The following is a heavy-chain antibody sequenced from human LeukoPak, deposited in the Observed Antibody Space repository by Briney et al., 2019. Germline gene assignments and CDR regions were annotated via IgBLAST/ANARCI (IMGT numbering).Heavy chain of an antibody. CDR3: ARMTPLPRYCSGGSCSYFDY. CDR1: GGSISSYY. D-gene: IGHD2-15*01. Sequence: SETLSLTCTVSGGSISSYYWSWIRQPPGKGLEWIGYIYYSGSTNYNPSLKSRVTISVDTSKNQFSLKLSSVTAADTAVYYCARMTPLPRYCSGGSCSYFDYWGQGTLVTVSS. J-gene: IGHJ4*02. CDR2: IYYSGST. V-gene: IGHV4-59*01.